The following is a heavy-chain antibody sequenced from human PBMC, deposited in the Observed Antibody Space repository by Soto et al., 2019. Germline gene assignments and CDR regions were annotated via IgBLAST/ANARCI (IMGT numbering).Heavy chain of an antibody. CDR3: ASNLAVAGDFYGMDV. D-gene: IGHD6-19*01. V-gene: IGHV1-2*02. CDR2: INPNSGGT. J-gene: IGHJ6*02. CDR1: GYTFTGYY. Sequence: QVQLVQSGAEVKKPGASVKVSCKASGYTFTGYYMHWVRQAPGQGLEWMGWINPNSGGTNYAQKFQGRVTMTRDTSISTAYMELSRLRSDDTDVYYCASNLAVAGDFYGMDVWGQGTTVTVSS.